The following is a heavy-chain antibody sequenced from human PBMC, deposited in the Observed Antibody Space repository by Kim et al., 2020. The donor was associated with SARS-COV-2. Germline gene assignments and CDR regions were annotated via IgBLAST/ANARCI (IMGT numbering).Heavy chain of an antibody. D-gene: IGHD5-18*01. CDR1: GASFSGYY. Sequence: SETLSLTCAVYGASFSGYYWSWIRQSPGKRLEWIGEIHPSGSTSYNPSLQSRVTISIDTSKRHMSLRMTSVTAADTAVYFCARGQDTAKTGYWGQGTLVT. V-gene: IGHV4-34*01. CDR2: IHPSGST. CDR3: ARGQDTAKTGY. J-gene: IGHJ1*01.